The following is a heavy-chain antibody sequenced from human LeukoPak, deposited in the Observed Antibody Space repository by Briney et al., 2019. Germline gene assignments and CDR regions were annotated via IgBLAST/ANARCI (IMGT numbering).Heavy chain of an antibody. J-gene: IGHJ6*03. CDR3: ARTTEGGYSYGYFYYYYMDV. CDR2: IHYSGST. CDR1: GGSISLSYYY. Sequence: TSSETLSLTCSVSGGSISLSYYYWGWIRQPPGKGLEWIGYIHYSGSTNYNPSLKSRVTISVDTSKNQFSLKLSSVTAADTAVYYCARTTEGGYSYGYFYYYYMDVWGKGTTVTISS. D-gene: IGHD5-18*01. V-gene: IGHV4-61*05.